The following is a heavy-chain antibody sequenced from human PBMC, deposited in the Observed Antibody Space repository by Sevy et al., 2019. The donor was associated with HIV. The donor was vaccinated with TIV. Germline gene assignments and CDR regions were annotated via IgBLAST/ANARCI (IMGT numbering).Heavy chain of an antibody. CDR1: GFNFNNTW. CDR2: VKSEVDGGTR. V-gene: IGHV3-15*01. Sequence: GGCLRLSCATSGFNFNNTWMSWVRQAPGKGLEWVGRVKSEVDGGTRDYGAPVRGRFTMSRDDSRSTLYLQMDTLTSEDTAVYYCTTGGGSITVAGTPFDYWGQGTQVTVSS. D-gene: IGHD6-19*01. CDR3: TTGGGSITVAGTPFDY. J-gene: IGHJ4*02.